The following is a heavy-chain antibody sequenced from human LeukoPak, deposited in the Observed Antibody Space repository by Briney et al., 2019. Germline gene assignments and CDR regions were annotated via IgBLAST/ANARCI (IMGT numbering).Heavy chain of an antibody. D-gene: IGHD6-6*01. CDR1: GFTFSSYG. J-gene: IGHJ4*02. Sequence: GGSLRLSCEASGFTFSSYGMHWVRQAPGKGLEWVAVISYDGSNKYYADSVKGRFTISRDNSKNTLYLQMNSLRAEDTAVYYCAKDQAWVEYSSSSDEFDYWGQGTLVTVSS. V-gene: IGHV3-30*18. CDR2: ISYDGSNK. CDR3: AKDQAWVEYSSSSDEFDY.